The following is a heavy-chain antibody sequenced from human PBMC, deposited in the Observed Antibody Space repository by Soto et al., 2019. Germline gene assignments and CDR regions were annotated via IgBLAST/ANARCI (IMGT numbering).Heavy chain of an antibody. V-gene: IGHV1-3*01. CDR2: INAGNGNT. J-gene: IGHJ4*02. CDR1: GFVSTNHN. Sequence: QAHLVQSGAEVKMPGDSVQVSCKASGFVSTNHNFHWVRQAPGQSLEWMGRINAGNGNTQYSQNFQGRVTFTSDPSASPAFMELTNLRFEDRAMYYCASDYGSNWRLWGQGTLVSVSS. CDR3: ASDYGSNWRL. D-gene: IGHD6-19*01.